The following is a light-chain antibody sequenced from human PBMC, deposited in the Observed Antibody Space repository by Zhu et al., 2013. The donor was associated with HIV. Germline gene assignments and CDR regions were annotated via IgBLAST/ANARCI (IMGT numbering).Light chain of an antibody. J-gene: IGLJ1*01. Sequence: QPVLTQSSSASASLGSSVKLTCTLSSGHSTYIIAWHQQQPGKAPRYLMKLEGSGSYNKGTEVPDRFSGSSSVADRYLTISNLQSEDEADYYCETWDGNTHVFGTGTKLTVL. CDR2: LEGSGSY. CDR1: SGHSTYI. CDR3: ETWDGNTHV. V-gene: IGLV4-60*03.